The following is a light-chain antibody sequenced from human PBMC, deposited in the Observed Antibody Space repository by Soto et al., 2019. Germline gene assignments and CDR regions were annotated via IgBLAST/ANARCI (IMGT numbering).Light chain of an antibody. CDR2: DTS. Sequence: EIVLTQSPSTLSLSPGERATLSCRASQSVSSFLVWYQQKPGQAPRLLIYDTSNRGTGIPARFSGSGSGTEFTLSINSLEPEDFAVYYCQQRDNWPPLTFGQGTRLEIK. J-gene: IGKJ5*01. V-gene: IGKV3-11*01. CDR3: QQRDNWPPLT. CDR1: QSVSSF.